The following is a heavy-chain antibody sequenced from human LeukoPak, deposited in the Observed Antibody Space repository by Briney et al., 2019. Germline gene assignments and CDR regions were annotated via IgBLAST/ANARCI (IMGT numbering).Heavy chain of an antibody. Sequence: GGSLRLSCAASGFTFSSYAMSWVRQAPGKGLEWVSAISGSGGSTYYADSVKGRFTISSDNSKNTLYLQMNSLRAEDTAVYYCAKDIVGGYSYGRFDYWGQGTLVTVSS. CDR3: AKDIVGGYSYGRFDY. D-gene: IGHD5-18*01. V-gene: IGHV3-23*01. CDR1: GFTFSSYA. J-gene: IGHJ4*02. CDR2: ISGSGGST.